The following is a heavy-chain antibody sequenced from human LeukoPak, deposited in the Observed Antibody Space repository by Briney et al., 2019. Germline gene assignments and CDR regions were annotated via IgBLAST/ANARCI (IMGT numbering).Heavy chain of an antibody. Sequence: GGSLRLSCAASGFTVSSNYVSWVRQASGKGLEWVGRIRSKANSYATAYAASVKGRFTISRDDSKNTAYLQMNSLKTEDTAVYYCTTRRPDAFDIWGQGTMVTVSS. V-gene: IGHV3-73*01. CDR1: GFTVSSNY. CDR3: TTRRPDAFDI. CDR2: IRSKANSYAT. J-gene: IGHJ3*02.